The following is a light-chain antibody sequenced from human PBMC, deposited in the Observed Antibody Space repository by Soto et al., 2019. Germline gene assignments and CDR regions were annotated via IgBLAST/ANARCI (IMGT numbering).Light chain of an antibody. CDR1: QIISKS. Sequence: DSQMTQSPSTLSASVGDRVTITCRASQIISKSLAWHQQKPGKAPKLLIYDASSLESGVSSRFRGSGSGTEFTLTISSLQPDDFATYYCQQYQSYSPWRFGEGTKA. J-gene: IGKJ1*01. CDR3: QQYQSYSPWR. V-gene: IGKV1-5*01. CDR2: DAS.